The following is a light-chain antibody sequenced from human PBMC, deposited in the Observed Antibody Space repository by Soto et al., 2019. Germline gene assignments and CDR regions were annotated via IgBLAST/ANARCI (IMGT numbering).Light chain of an antibody. J-gene: IGLJ2*01. CDR1: SSNIGNNY. V-gene: IGLV1-51*02. CDR2: GDN. Sequence: QSVLTQPPSVSAAPGQKVTISCSGSSSNIGNNYVSWYQQFPGTAPKLLIYGDNERPSGIPDRFSGSKSGTSATLVITGLQTGDEADYYCGAWDGSLNAVLFGGGTKLTVL. CDR3: GAWDGSLNAVL.